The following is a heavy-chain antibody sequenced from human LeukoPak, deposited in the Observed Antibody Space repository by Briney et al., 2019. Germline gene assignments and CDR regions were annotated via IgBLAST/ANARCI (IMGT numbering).Heavy chain of an antibody. J-gene: IGHJ5*02. CDR2: IYTSGST. V-gene: IGHV4-4*07. CDR1: GGSISSYY. Sequence: SETLSLTCTVSGGSISSYYWSWIRQPAGKGLEWIGRIYTSGSTNYNPSLKSRVTMSVDTSKNQFSLKLSSVTAADTAVYYCARDKAPRYCSSTSCYKYNWFDPWGQGTLVTVSS. D-gene: IGHD2-2*02. CDR3: ARDKAPRYCSSTSCYKYNWFDP.